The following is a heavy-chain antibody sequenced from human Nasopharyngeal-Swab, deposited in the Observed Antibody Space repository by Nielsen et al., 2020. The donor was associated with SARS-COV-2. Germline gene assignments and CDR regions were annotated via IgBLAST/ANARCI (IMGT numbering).Heavy chain of an antibody. Sequence: SESLSLTCTASGGSISSYYWSWTRQLPGKGLEWIGYIYYSVSTNYNPSLKSRVTISVDTSKNQFSLKLSSVTAADTAVYYCARGCRYCTPKMYFDLWGRGTLVTVSS. D-gene: IGHD2-8*01. CDR3: ARGCRYCTPKMYFDL. CDR2: IYYSVST. V-gene: IGHV4-59*01. J-gene: IGHJ2*01. CDR1: GGSISSYY.